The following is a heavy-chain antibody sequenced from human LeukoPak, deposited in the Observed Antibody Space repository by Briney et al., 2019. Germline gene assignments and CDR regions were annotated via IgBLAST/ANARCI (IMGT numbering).Heavy chain of an antibody. Sequence: AAVTVSCKASGGTFSSYAISWVGQAPGQGREGRGGIIPILGIANYAQKFQGRVTMTEDTSTDTAYMELSSLRSEDTAVYYCATVWYGSGSYYFDYWGQGTLVTVSS. CDR1: GGTFSSYA. CDR2: IIPILGIA. CDR3: ATVWYGSGSYYFDY. J-gene: IGHJ4*02. V-gene: IGHV1-69*10. D-gene: IGHD3-10*01.